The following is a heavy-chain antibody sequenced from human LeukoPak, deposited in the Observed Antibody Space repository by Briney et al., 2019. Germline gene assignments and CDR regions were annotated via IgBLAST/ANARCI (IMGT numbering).Heavy chain of an antibody. J-gene: IGHJ4*02. CDR3: ASLTQGAIFGVVINDY. V-gene: IGHV3-7*01. Sequence: GGSLRLSCAASGFTFSSYWMSWVRQAPGKGLEWVANIKQDGSEKYYVDSVKGRFTISRDNAKNSLYLQMNSLRAKDTAVYYCASLTQGAIFGVVINDYWGQGTLVSVSS. CDR2: IKQDGSEK. D-gene: IGHD3-3*01. CDR1: GFTFSSYW.